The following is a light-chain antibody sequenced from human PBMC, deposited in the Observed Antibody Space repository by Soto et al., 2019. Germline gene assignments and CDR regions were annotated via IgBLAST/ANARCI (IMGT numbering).Light chain of an antibody. CDR1: QSVSSSY. V-gene: IGKV3-20*01. Sequence: EIVLTQSPGTLSLSPGERATLSCRASQSVSSSYLAWYQQKPGQAPRLLLYGASSSATAIPDRFSGSGSGTDFTLTISRVEPEVFAVYYCQQYGSSPTCGGGTKVVIK. J-gene: IGKJ4*01. CDR2: GAS. CDR3: QQYGSSPT.